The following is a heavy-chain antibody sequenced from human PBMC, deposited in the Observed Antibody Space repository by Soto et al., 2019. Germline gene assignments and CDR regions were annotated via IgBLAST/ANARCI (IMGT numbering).Heavy chain of an antibody. V-gene: IGHV4-59*08. CDR2: IYYSGST. Sequence: QVQLQESGPGLVKPSETLSLTCTVSGGSISSYYWSWIRQPPGKGLEWIGYIYYSGSTNYNPSLKSRGTISVDTSKNQFSLKLSSVTAADTAVYYCTSGSQNTDYWGQGTLVTVSS. CDR1: GGSISSYY. J-gene: IGHJ4*02. D-gene: IGHD6-13*01. CDR3: TSGSQNTDY.